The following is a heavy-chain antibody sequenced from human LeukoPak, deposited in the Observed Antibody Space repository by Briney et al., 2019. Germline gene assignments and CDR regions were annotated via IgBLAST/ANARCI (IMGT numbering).Heavy chain of an antibody. J-gene: IGHJ5*02. Sequence: PGGSLRPSCAASGFTFSDYYMSWIRQAPGKGLEWVSYISSSGSTIYHADSVKGRFTISRDNAKNSLYLQMNSLRAEDTAVYYCARVGGYCSSTSCWGENWFDPWGQGTLVTVSS. CDR1: GFTFSDYY. CDR2: ISSSGSTI. V-gene: IGHV3-11*04. D-gene: IGHD2-2*01. CDR3: ARVGGYCSSTSCWGENWFDP.